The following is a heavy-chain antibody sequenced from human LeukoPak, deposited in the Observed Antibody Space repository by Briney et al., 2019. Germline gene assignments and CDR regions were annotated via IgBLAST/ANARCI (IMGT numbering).Heavy chain of an antibody. CDR2: ITVSCGST. D-gene: IGHD1-1*01. Sequence: RGSLRLSCAASGFTFSSYAMSWVRQAPGKGLEWVSAITVSCGSTYYADSVKGRFTISRDNSKNTLYVQMDSLRAEDTAVYYCARGGTTGTTTPTEDAFDLWGQGTMVTVSS. J-gene: IGHJ3*01. CDR1: GFTFSSYA. V-gene: IGHV3-23*01. CDR3: ARGGTTGTTTPTEDAFDL.